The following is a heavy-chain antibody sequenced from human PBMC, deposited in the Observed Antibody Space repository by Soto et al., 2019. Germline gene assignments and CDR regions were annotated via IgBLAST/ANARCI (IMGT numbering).Heavy chain of an antibody. Sequence: QVQLVQSGPEVKNPGASVRVSCVASGYAFTSYGVNWVRQAPGQGLEWMGWIAPHSGRTTYLPKFQGRVTMTADVSTNTVYIELRGLKSDDTGIYFCARAATGSYHSAYWGQGTVVTVSS. V-gene: IGHV1-18*04. D-gene: IGHD3-10*01. CDR2: IAPHSGRT. J-gene: IGHJ4*02. CDR1: GYAFTSYG. CDR3: ARAATGSYHSAY.